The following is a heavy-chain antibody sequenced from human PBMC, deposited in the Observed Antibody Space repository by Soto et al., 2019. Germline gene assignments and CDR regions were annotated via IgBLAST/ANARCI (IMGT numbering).Heavy chain of an antibody. Sequence: PGGSLRLSCAVSGFTFSSYAMSWVRQAPGKGLEWVSGISGSGGSTYYADSVKGRFTISRDNSKNTLYLQMNSLRAEDTAVYYCAKYPWRTYYYGMDVWGQGTTVTVSS. V-gene: IGHV3-23*01. CDR1: GFTFSSYA. J-gene: IGHJ6*02. CDR3: AKYPWRTYYYGMDV. CDR2: ISGSGGST.